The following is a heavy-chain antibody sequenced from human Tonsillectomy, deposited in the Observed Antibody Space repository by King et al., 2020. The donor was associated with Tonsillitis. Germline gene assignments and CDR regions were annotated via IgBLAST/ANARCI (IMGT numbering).Heavy chain of an antibody. V-gene: IGHV3-43*02. CDR2: ISGDGRRT. J-gene: IGHJ6*03. CDR3: AKVDYNGYNDYYFYMDV. Sequence: VQLVESGGGVVQPGGSLRLSCAASGFTFDDYVMHWVRQAPGKGLEWVSLISGDGRRTYYADSVKGRFTISRDNSKNSLTLQMNSLRTEDTAVYYCAKVDYNGYNDYYFYMDVWGKGTTVTVSS. CDR1: GFTFDDYV. D-gene: IGHD5-24*01.